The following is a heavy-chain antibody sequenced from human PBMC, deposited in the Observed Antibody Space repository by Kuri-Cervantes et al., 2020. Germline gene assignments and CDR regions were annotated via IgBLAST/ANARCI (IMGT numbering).Heavy chain of an antibody. CDR2: ISGSGGTK. J-gene: IGHJ5*01. CDR3: AKDDFQWWFDS. Sequence: GESLKISCAASGFTFSSYAMHWVRQAPGKGLEWVSSISGSGGTKYYAGSVKGRFTISRDNSKNTLYLQMSSLRAEDTAVYYCAKDDFQWWFDSWGQGTLVTVSS. V-gene: IGHV3-23*01. D-gene: IGHD3/OR15-3a*01. CDR1: GFTFSSYA.